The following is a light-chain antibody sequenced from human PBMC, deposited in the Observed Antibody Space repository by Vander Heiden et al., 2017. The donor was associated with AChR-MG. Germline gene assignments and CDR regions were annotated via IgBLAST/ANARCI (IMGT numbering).Light chain of an antibody. CDR1: QSVSKY. CDR2: SAS. Sequence: DIQMTQSPSSLSASLGDRVTITCRASQSVSKYLNWYQQRAGEAPKLLIYSASNLQSGVSSRFAGNRSGSDFVLSISTVQPEDFATYYCEQSDSTPRTFGQGTRLEV. CDR3: EQSDSTPRT. V-gene: IGKV1-39*01. J-gene: IGKJ2*01.